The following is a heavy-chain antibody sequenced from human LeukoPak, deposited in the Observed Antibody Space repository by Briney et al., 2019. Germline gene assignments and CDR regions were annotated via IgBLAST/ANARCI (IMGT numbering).Heavy chain of an antibody. Sequence: SETLSLTCAVYGGSFSGYYWSWIRQPPGKGLEWIGEINHSGSTNYNPSLKSRVTISVDTSKNQFSLKLSSVTAADTAVYYCARGPGIAVAPLDYWGQGTLVTVSS. V-gene: IGHV4-34*01. J-gene: IGHJ4*02. CDR2: INHSGST. CDR1: GGSFSGYY. CDR3: ARGPGIAVAPLDY. D-gene: IGHD6-19*01.